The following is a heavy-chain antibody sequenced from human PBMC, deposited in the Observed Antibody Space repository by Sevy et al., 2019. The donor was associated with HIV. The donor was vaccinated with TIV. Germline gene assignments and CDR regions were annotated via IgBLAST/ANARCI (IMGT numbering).Heavy chain of an antibody. V-gene: IGHV3-7*01. J-gene: IGHJ4*02. CDR2: INQDGSAK. CDR3: VRAIAKDGSF. CDR1: GFSLNTYW. Sequence: GGSLRLSCAASGFSLNTYWMNWVRQAPGKGLEWVANINQDGSAKYVDSVRGRFTISRDNARNLVFLQMSSLRVDDSALYYCVRAIAKDGSFWGQGTLVTVSS. D-gene: IGHD6-13*01.